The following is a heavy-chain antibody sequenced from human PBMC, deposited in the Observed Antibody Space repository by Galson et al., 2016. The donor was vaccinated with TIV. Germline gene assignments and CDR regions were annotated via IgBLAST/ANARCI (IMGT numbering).Heavy chain of an antibody. CDR1: GFSFSSFA. CDR3: AKSLFHTIEFGGLTVIFDY. J-gene: IGHJ4*02. CDR2: ISGSGGHT. D-gene: IGHD3-16*02. V-gene: IGHV3-23*01. Sequence: SLRLSCAASGFSFSSFAMSWVRQAPGKGLEWVASISGSGGHTHYGDSVQGRFPISRDDSKNALYLQMNSLKADDTAVYYCAKSLFHTIEFGGLTVIFDYWGQGTLVTVSS.